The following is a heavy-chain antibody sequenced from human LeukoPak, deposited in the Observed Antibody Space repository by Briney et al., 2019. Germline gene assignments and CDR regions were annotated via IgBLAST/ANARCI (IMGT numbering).Heavy chain of an antibody. V-gene: IGHV4-34*01. D-gene: IGHD5-18*01. J-gene: IGHJ4*02. CDR3: ARRRARYSYGGSQQLADY. CDR2: INHSGST. CDR1: GGSFSGYY. Sequence: PSETLSLTCAVYGGSFSGYYWSWIRQPPGKGLEWIGEINHSGSTNYNPSLKSRVTISVDTSKYQFSLKLSSVTAADTAVYYCARRRARYSYGGSQQLADYWGQGTLVTVSS.